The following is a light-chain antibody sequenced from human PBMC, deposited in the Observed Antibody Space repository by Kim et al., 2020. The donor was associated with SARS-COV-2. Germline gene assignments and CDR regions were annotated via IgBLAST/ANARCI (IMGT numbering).Light chain of an antibody. CDR1: QSVSSSY. CDR3: QRFGSSLT. J-gene: IGKJ4*01. Sequence: EVVLTQSPGTLSLSPGERATLSCRASQSVSSSYLAWYQQKPGQAPRLLIYGASSRATGIPDRFSGSGSGTDFTLTISRLEPEDFAVFYCQRFGSSLTFGGRTKVEIK. V-gene: IGKV3-20*01. CDR2: GAS.